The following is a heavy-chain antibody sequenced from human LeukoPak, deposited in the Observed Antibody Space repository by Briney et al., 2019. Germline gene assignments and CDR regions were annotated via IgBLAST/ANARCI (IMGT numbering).Heavy chain of an antibody. CDR3: ARPLGGAFDT. V-gene: IGHV5-51*01. Sequence: GESLKISCKVSGYNFSDYWIGWVRQVPGKGLEWMGIMFPGDSDTRYNPSFQGQVTISADKAISTAYLQWSSLKASDTAMYFCARPLGGAFDTWGQGTMVTVSS. J-gene: IGHJ3*02. CDR2: MFPGDSDT. CDR1: GYNFSDYW.